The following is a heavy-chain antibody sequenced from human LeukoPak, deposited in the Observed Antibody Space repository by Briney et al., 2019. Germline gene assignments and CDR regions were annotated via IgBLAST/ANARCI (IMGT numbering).Heavy chain of an antibody. Sequence: ASVKVSCKASGGTFSRYAISWVRQAPGQGLEWMGGIIPIFGTANYAQKFQGRVTITADKSTSTAYMELSSLRSEDTAVYYCARGCTSRGGDCYFELGAFDIWGQGTMVTVSS. CDR3: ARGCTSRGGDCYFELGAFDI. D-gene: IGHD2-21*02. J-gene: IGHJ3*02. CDR2: IIPIFGTA. V-gene: IGHV1-69*06. CDR1: GGTFSRYA.